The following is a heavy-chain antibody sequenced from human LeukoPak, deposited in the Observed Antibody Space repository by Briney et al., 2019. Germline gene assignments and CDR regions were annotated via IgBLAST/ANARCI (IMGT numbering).Heavy chain of an antibody. V-gene: IGHV3-48*01. CDR3: ARVGSRIAAAGTVY. CDR2: ISSSSSII. D-gene: IGHD6-13*01. CDR1: GFTFSSYS. J-gene: IGHJ4*02. Sequence: GGSLRLSCAASGFTFSSYSMNWVRQAPGKGLEWVSYISSSSSIIYCADSVKGRFTISRDNAKNSLYLQMNSLRAEDTAVYYCARVGSRIAAAGTVYWGQGTLVTVSS.